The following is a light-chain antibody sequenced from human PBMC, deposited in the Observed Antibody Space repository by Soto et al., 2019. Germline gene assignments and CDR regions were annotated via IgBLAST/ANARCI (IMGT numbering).Light chain of an antibody. Sequence: EIVMTQSPVTLSVSPGERATLSCRASQSVSNNYLAWYQQKPGQAPRLLIYDASTRATGIPARFSGSGSGTEFTLTISSLQSEDFAVYFCQQYNKWPPWTFGQGTKVDIK. J-gene: IGKJ1*01. CDR1: QSVSNN. CDR3: QQYNKWPPWT. CDR2: DAS. V-gene: IGKV3-15*01.